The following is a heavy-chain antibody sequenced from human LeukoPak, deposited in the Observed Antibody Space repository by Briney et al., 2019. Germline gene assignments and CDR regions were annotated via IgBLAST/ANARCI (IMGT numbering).Heavy chain of an antibody. Sequence: GGSLRLSCVVSGFTFSDHEMNWVRQAPGKGLEYVSYISSSGSPTYYSDAVKGRFTVSRDNAKNSMFLEMNDLRAEDTAVYYCARNLYDSQSFWGQGTLVTVSS. V-gene: IGHV3-48*03. CDR3: ARNLYDSQSF. J-gene: IGHJ4*02. D-gene: IGHD2/OR15-2a*01. CDR2: ISSSGSPT. CDR1: GFTFSDHE.